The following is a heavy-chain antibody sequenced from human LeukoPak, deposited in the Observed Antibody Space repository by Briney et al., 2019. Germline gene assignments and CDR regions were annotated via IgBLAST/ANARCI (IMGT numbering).Heavy chain of an antibody. CDR1: GFTFSSYA. Sequence: PGGSLRLSCAASGFTFSSYAVSWVRQAPGKGLEWVSAISGSGGSTYYADSVKGRFTISRDNSKNTLYLQMNSLRAEDTAVYYCANPAFDCSGGSCYSEFGYWGQGTLVTVPS. CDR3: ANPAFDCSGGSCYSEFGY. D-gene: IGHD2-15*01. V-gene: IGHV3-23*01. J-gene: IGHJ4*02. CDR2: ISGSGGST.